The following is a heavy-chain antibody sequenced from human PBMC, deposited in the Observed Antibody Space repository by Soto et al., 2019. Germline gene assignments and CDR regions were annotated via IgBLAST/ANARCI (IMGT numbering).Heavy chain of an antibody. D-gene: IGHD2-15*01. CDR3: ARDRRGPNYYYYYYMDV. CDR1: GYTFTSYG. J-gene: IGHJ6*03. V-gene: IGHV1-18*01. CDR2: ISAYNGNT. Sequence: ASVKVSCKASGYTFTSYGISWVRQAPGQGLEWMGWISAYNGNTNYAQKLQGRVTMTTDTSTSTAYMELRSLRSDDTAVYYCARDRRGPNYYYYYYMDVWGKGTTVTVSS.